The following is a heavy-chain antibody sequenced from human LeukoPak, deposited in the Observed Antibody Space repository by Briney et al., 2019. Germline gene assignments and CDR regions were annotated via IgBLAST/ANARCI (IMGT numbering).Heavy chain of an antibody. V-gene: IGHV3-23*01. D-gene: IGHD5-18*01. Sequence: GGSLRLSCAASGFTSSSYAMSWVRQAPGKGLEWVSAISGSGGSTYYADSVKGRFTISRDNSKNTLYLQMNSLRAEDTAVYYCAKDFGSGSYRQNAFDIWGQGTMVTVSS. CDR1: GFTSSSYA. J-gene: IGHJ3*02. CDR3: AKDFGSGSYRQNAFDI. CDR2: ISGSGGST.